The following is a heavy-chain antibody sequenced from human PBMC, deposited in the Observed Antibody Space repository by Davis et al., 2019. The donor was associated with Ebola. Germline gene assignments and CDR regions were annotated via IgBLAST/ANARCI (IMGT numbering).Heavy chain of an antibody. CDR3: ARNNWTIFLYYYYYGMDV. CDR1: GYTFTSYG. Sequence: ASVKVSCKASGYTFTSYGISWVRQAPGQGLEWMGWISAYNGNTNYAQKFQGRVTITADESTSTAYMELSSLRSEDTAVYYCARNNWTIFLYYYYYGMDVWGQGTTVTVSS. J-gene: IGHJ6*02. D-gene: IGHD3-3*01. V-gene: IGHV1-18*01. CDR2: ISAYNGNT.